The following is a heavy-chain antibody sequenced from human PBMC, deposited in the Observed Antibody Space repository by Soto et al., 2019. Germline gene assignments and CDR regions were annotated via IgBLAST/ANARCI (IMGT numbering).Heavy chain of an antibody. CDR3: ARGSAF. Sequence: VELLESGGGLVQPGGSLRLSCVASGFAFSDYAMNWVRQSPGRGLEWVSGVGPGGDDTYYADAVRGRFTVSSDNAKNTLYLEIRTLTVADTATYFCARGSAFWGQGTLVTVSS. V-gene: IGHV3-23*01. CDR1: GFAFSDYA. D-gene: IGHD2-15*01. J-gene: IGHJ4*02. CDR2: VGPGGDDT.